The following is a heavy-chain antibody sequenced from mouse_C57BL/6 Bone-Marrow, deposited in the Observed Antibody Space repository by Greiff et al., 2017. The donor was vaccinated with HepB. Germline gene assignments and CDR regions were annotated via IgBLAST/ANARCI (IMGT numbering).Heavy chain of an antibody. CDR1: GYTFTDYY. CDR2: INPNNGGT. Sequence: VQLQQSGPELVKPGASVKISCKASGYTFTDYYMNWVKQSHGKSLEWIGDINPNNGGTSYNQKFKGKATLTVDKSSSTAYMELRSLTSEDSAVYYCAPKAYYSNYVAMDYWAQGTSVTVSS. D-gene: IGHD2-5*01. V-gene: IGHV1-26*01. CDR3: APKAYYSNYVAMDY. J-gene: IGHJ4*01.